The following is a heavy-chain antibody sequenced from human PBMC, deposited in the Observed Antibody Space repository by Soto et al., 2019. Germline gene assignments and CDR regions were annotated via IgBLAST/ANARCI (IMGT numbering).Heavy chain of an antibody. D-gene: IGHD5-12*01. Sequence: GGSLRLSCAASGFTFSSYSMNWVRQAPGKGLEWVSSISSSSSYIYYADSVKGRFTISRDNAKNSLYLQMNSLRAEDTAVYYCARDRLGGYDPWGYYYYMDVWGKGTTVTVSS. CDR2: ISSSSSYI. CDR1: GFTFSSYS. V-gene: IGHV3-21*01. CDR3: ARDRLGGYDPWGYYYYMDV. J-gene: IGHJ6*03.